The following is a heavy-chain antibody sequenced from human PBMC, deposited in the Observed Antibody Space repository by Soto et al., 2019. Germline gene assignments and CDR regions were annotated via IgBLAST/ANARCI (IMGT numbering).Heavy chain of an antibody. CDR3: ARYCGGGDCYPTYYYFYIDV. Sequence: GGSLRLSCAVSGFTFSTYWMSWVRQAPEKGLEWVAAIKQDGSDKYYVDSVKGRFTISRDNARNSLYLQMNNLRDEDTAVYYCARYCGGGDCYPTYYYFYIDVWGKGTTVTVSS. CDR1: GFTFSTYW. CDR2: IKQDGSDK. D-gene: IGHD2-21*01. V-gene: IGHV3-7*01. J-gene: IGHJ6*03.